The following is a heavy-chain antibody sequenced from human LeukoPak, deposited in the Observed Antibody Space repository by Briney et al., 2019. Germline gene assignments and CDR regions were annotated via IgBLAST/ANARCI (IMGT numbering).Heavy chain of an antibody. CDR3: ARGSNPTYYDFWSGYMDV. J-gene: IGHJ6*02. CDR1: GYTLTSYD. V-gene: IGHV1-8*01. D-gene: IGHD3-3*01. Sequence: ASVKVSCKASGYTLTSYDINWVRQATGQGLEWMGWMNPNSGNTGYAQKFQGRVTMTRNTSISTAYMELSSLRSEDTAVYYCARGSNPTYYDFWSGYMDVWGQGTTVTVSS. CDR2: MNPNSGNT.